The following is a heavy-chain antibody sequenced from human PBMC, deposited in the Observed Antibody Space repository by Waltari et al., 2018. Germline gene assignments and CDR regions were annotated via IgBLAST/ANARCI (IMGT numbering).Heavy chain of an antibody. D-gene: IGHD5-12*01. Sequence: EVQLVESGGGLVQPGGSLKLSCAASGFTFSDSSMYWVGQASGKGLEWVGRIRSKAKNYATAYAASVKGRFTISRDDSKNTAYLQMNSLKTEDTAVYYCTGQSAYDEGYWGQGTLVTVSS. J-gene: IGHJ4*02. CDR3: TGQSAYDEGY. V-gene: IGHV3-73*02. CDR2: IRSKAKNYAT. CDR1: GFTFSDSS.